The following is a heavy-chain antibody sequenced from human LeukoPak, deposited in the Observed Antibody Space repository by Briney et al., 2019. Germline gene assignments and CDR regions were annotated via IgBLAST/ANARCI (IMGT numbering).Heavy chain of an antibody. D-gene: IGHD4-11*01. V-gene: IGHV3-23*01. J-gene: IGHJ5*02. CDR2: ISGGGGTT. CDR1: GFIFSEYA. CDR3: AKDRYSNYGNWFDP. Sequence: AGGSLRLSCAASGFIFSEYAMNWVCQAPGKGLEWVSAISGGGGTTHYADSVKGRFAVSRDNSKNILYLQMTNLRHEDTALYYCAKDRYSNYGNWFDPWGQGTQVTVIS.